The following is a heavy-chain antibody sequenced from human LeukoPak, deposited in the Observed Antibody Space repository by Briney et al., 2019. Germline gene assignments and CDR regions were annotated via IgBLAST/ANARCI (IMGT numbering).Heavy chain of an antibody. D-gene: IGHD3-10*01. J-gene: IGHJ4*02. CDR1: GFTFNNYG. Sequence: PGGSLRLSCAASGFTFNNYGMSWVRQAPGKGLEWVSSISSSSSYIYYADSVKSRFTISRDNAKNSLYLQMNSLRAEDTAVYYCARVCPAYAGTDFDYWGQGTPVTVSS. V-gene: IGHV3-21*01. CDR2: ISSSSSYI. CDR3: ARVCPAYAGTDFDY.